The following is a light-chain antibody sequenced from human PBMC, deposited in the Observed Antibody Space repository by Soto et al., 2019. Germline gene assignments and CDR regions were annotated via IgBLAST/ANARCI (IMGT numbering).Light chain of an antibody. CDR3: SSYTSSSTLV. CDR2: DVT. V-gene: IGLV2-14*01. J-gene: IGLJ1*01. CDR1: SSDVGGYNF. Sequence: HSVLTQPASVSGIPGQSISIACTGTSSDVGGYNFVSWYQQHPGKAPKLMIYDVTIRPSGVSSRFSGSKSGNTASLTISGLQAEDEADYYCSSYTSSSTLVFGTGTKVTVL.